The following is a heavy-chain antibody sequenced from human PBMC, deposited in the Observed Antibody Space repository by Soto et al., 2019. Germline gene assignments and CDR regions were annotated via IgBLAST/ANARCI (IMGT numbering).Heavy chain of an antibody. CDR3: ARGWGRDGYRT. V-gene: IGHV4-34*01. Sequence: QVQLQQWGAGLLKPSETLSLTCAVYGGSFSGYYWSWIRQPPGKGLEWIGEINHSGSTNYNPSLKGRVTLSVDTSKNQFSPKLSSVTAADTAVYYCARGWGRDGYRTWGQGTLVTVSS. D-gene: IGHD3-16*01. J-gene: IGHJ5*02. CDR1: GGSFSGYY. CDR2: INHSGST.